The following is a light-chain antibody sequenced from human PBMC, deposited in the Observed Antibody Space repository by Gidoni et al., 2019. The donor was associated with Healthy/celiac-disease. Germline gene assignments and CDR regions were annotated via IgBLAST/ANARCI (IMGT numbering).Light chain of an antibody. Sequence: HSALTHPRSVSGSPGQSVTISCPGTSSDVGGYNYVSWYQQHPGKAPKLMIYDVSKRPSGVPDRFSGSKSGNTASLTISGLQAEDEADYYCCSYAGSYTFEVVFGGGTKLTVL. CDR2: DVS. J-gene: IGLJ2*01. CDR3: CSYAGSYTFEVV. V-gene: IGLV2-11*01. CDR1: SSDVGGYNY.